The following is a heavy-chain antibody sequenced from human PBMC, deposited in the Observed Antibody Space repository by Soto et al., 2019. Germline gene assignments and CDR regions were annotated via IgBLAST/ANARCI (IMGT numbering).Heavy chain of an antibody. J-gene: IGHJ4*02. Sequence: PGGSLRLSCVASGFTLSDHYMDWVRQAPGKGLEWVGLIRNKPKSYTTNYAESVKGRFTISRDDSKNSLYLQMNSLKPEDTAVYYCGSTIFGVVTSPFDYWGQGTLVTVSS. CDR1: GFTLSDHY. CDR2: IRNKPKSYTT. V-gene: IGHV3-72*01. D-gene: IGHD3-3*01. CDR3: GSTIFGVVTSPFDY.